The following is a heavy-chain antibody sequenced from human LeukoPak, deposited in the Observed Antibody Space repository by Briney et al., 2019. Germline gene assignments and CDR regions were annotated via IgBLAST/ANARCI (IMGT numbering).Heavy chain of an antibody. V-gene: IGHV3-73*01. Sequence: PGGSLKLSCAASGFTFSASALHWVRQASGKGLEWVGRIRSKANSYATSSAASVKGRFTISRDDSKNTAYLQMNSLKTEDTAVYYCTRDYGVLFDYWGQGTLVTVSS. D-gene: IGHD4-17*01. J-gene: IGHJ4*02. CDR3: TRDYGVLFDY. CDR1: GFTFSASA. CDR2: IRSKANSYAT.